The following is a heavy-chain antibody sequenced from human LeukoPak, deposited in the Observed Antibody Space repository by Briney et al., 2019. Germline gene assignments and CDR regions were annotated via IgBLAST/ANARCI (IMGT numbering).Heavy chain of an antibody. V-gene: IGHV4-59*01. Sequence: SETLSLTCTVSGGSISSYYWSWIRQPPGKGLEWIGYIYYSGSTNYNPSLKSRVTISVDTSKNQFSLKLSSVTAADTAVYYCARDRGGYSGYYFDYWGQGTLVTVSS. CDR1: GGSISSYY. CDR3: ARDRGGYSGYYFDY. CDR2: IYYSGST. J-gene: IGHJ4*02. D-gene: IGHD5-12*01.